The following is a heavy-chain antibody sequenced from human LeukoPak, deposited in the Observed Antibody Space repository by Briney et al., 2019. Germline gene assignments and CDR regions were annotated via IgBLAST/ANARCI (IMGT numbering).Heavy chain of an antibody. CDR1: GYTFTSYG. J-gene: IGHJ4*02. V-gene: IGHV1-18*01. D-gene: IGHD3-9*01. CDR2: INAYNGNT. Sequence: GASVTVSCKASGYTFTSYGISWVRQAPGQGLEWMGWINAYNGNTNYAQKLQGRVTMTTDTSTSTAYMELRSLRSDDTAVYYCARVGLNDILTGYYDYWGQGTLVTVSS. CDR3: ARVGLNDILTGYYDY.